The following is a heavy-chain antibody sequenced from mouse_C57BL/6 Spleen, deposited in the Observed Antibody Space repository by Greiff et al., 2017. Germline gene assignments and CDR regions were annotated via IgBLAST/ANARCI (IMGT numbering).Heavy chain of an antibody. D-gene: IGHD1-1*01. CDR3: ARDSIVAYYYAMDY. J-gene: IGHJ4*01. CDR1: GYTFTSYW. Sequence: QVQLKQPGAELVKPGASVKMSCKASGYTFTSYWITWVKQRPGQGLEWIGDIYPGSGSTNYNEKFKSKATLTVDTSSSTAYMQLSSLTSEDSAVYYCARDSIVAYYYAMDYWGQGTSVTVSA. V-gene: IGHV1-55*01. CDR2: IYPGSGST.